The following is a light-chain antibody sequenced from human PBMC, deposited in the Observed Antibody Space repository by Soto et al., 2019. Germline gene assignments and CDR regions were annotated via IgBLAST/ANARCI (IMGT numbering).Light chain of an antibody. CDR1: RSVSSY. CDR3: QQRSNWPRPIT. CDR2: DAS. J-gene: IGKJ5*01. V-gene: IGKV3-11*01. Sequence: EIVLTQSPATLSLSPGERATLSCRASRSVSSYLAWYQQKPGQAPRLLIYDASNRATGIPARFSGSGSGTDFTLTISSLEPEDFAVYYCQQRSNWPRPITLGQGTRLEIK.